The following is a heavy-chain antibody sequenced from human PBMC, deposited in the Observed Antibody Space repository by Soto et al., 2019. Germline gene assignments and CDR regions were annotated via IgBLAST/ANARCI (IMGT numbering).Heavy chain of an antibody. D-gene: IGHD2-2*01. CDR2: INHSGST. CDR1: GGSFSGYY. V-gene: IGHV4-34*01. J-gene: IGHJ6*02. Sequence: PSETLSLTCAVYGGSFSGYYWSWIRQPPGKGLEWIGEINHSGSTNYNPSLKSRVTISVDASKNQFSLKLSSVTAADTAVYYCARVVVQAAIYYYGMDVWGQGTRVTVSS. CDR3: ARVVVQAAIYYYGMDV.